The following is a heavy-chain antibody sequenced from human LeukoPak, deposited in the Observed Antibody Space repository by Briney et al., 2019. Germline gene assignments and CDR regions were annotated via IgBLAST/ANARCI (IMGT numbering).Heavy chain of an antibody. Sequence: SQTLSLTCTVSGGSISSGGYYWSWIRQHPGKGLEWIGYIYYSGSTYYNPSPKSRVTISVDTSKNQFSLKLSSVTAADTAVYYCARAWAYYYDSSGYSNWFNPWGQGTLVTVSS. CDR2: IYYSGST. CDR1: GGSISSGGYY. D-gene: IGHD3-22*01. J-gene: IGHJ5*02. V-gene: IGHV4-31*03. CDR3: ARAWAYYYDSSGYSNWFNP.